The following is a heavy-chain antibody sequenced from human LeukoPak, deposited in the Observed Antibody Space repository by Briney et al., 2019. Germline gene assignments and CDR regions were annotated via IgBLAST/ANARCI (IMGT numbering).Heavy chain of an antibody. CDR2: IYYIGST. D-gene: IGHD3-10*01. Sequence: SETLSLTCTVSGGSIRSYYWSWIRQPPGKGLECIGYIYYIGSTNYNPSLKSRVTISLDTSKSQFSLKLTSVTPADTAVYYCARGGLLWFGESDNWFDPWGQGTLVTVSS. CDR1: GGSIRSYY. V-gene: IGHV4-59*01. CDR3: ARGGLLWFGESDNWFDP. J-gene: IGHJ5*02.